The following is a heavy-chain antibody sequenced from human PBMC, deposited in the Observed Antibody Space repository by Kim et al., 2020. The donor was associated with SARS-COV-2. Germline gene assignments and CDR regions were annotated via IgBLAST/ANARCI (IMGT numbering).Heavy chain of an antibody. Sequence: NPSLKSRVTISVDTSKNQFSLKLSSVTAADTAVYYCASFRDFWSGYYPDYWGQGTLVTVSS. J-gene: IGHJ4*02. V-gene: IGHV4-39*01. D-gene: IGHD3-3*01. CDR3: ASFRDFWSGYYPDY.